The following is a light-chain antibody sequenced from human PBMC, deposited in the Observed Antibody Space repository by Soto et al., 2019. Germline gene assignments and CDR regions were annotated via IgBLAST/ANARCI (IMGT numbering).Light chain of an antibody. V-gene: IGKV3-15*01. J-gene: IGKJ5*01. CDR1: QSISSK. CDR2: GAS. CDR3: QQYNSWSTIT. Sequence: EIVMTQYPATMSVSPGERATLSCRASQSISSKLGWYQQRPGQAPRLLIYGASTRATGIPARFSVSGSGTEFTLTISSLQSEDSAVYYCQQYNSWSTITFGQGTRLEIK.